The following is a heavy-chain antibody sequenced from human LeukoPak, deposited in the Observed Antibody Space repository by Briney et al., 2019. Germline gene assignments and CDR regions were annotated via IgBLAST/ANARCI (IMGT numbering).Heavy chain of an antibody. D-gene: IGHD3-22*01. V-gene: IGHV1-2*02. CDR1: GYTFTGYY. Sequence: ASVKVSCKASGYTFTGYYMHWVRQAPGQGLEWMGWINPNSGGTNYAQKFQGRVTMTRDTSISTAYMELSRLRSDETAVYYCARDDEYYYDSVGNYWGQGTLVTVSS. CDR2: INPNSGGT. CDR3: ARDDEYYYDSVGNY. J-gene: IGHJ4*02.